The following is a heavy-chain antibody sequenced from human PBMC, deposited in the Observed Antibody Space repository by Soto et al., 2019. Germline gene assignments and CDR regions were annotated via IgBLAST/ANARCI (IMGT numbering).Heavy chain of an antibody. J-gene: IGHJ5*02. CDR1: GFTFSSYG. D-gene: IGHD5-12*01. CDR3: ASEHGGYDSWFDP. CDR2: IWYDGSNK. V-gene: IGHV3-33*01. Sequence: QVQLVESGGGVVQPGRSLRLSCAASGFTFSSYGMHWVRQAPGKGLEWVAVIWYDGSNKYYADSVKGRFTISRDNSKNTLYRQRNGLSAEDTAVYYCASEHGGYDSWFDPWGQGTLVTVSS.